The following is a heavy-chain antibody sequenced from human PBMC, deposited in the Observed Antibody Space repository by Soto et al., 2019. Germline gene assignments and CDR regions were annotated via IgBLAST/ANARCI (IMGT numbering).Heavy chain of an antibody. D-gene: IGHD1-26*01. Sequence: EVQLVESGGGLVQPGRSLRLSCAASGFTFDDYAMHWVRQAPGKGLEWVSGISWNSGSIGYADSVKGRFTISRDNAKNSLYLQMTSLRAEDTALYYCAKDIRWELLPIFDLWGQGTMVTVSS. CDR1: GFTFDDYA. CDR3: AKDIRWELLPIFDL. CDR2: ISWNSGSI. V-gene: IGHV3-9*01. J-gene: IGHJ3*01.